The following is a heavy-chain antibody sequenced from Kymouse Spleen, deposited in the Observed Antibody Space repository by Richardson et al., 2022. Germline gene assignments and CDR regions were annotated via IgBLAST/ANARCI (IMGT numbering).Heavy chain of an antibody. D-gene: IGHD3-10*01. V-gene: IGHV4-39*01. Sequence: QLQLQESGPGLVKPSETLSLTCTVSGGSISSSSYYWGWIRQPPGKGLEWIGSIYYSGSTYYNPSLKSRVTISVDTSKNQFSLKLSSVTAADTAVYYCARQNITMVRGVIITYYFDYWGQGTLVTVSS. CDR2: IYYSGST. CDR3: ARQNITMVRGVIITYYFDY. J-gene: IGHJ4*02. CDR1: GGSISSSSYY.